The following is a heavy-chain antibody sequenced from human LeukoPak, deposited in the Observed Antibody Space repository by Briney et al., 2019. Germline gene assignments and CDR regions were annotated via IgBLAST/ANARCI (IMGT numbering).Heavy chain of an antibody. Sequence: GGSLRLSCEASGFTFISYAMSWVRQAPGNGLEWVSGISGSGGSTYYADSVKGRFTISRDNSKNTLYLQMNSLRAEDTAVYYCAKAQGAAGSNWFDPWGQGTLVTVSS. CDR1: GFTFISYA. CDR2: ISGSGGST. D-gene: IGHD6-13*01. CDR3: AKAQGAAGSNWFDP. V-gene: IGHV3-23*01. J-gene: IGHJ5*02.